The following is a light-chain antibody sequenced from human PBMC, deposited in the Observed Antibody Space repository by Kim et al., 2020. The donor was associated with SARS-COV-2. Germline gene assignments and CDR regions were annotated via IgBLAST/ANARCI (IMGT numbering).Light chain of an antibody. Sequence: PGESALLSCRASQSVSSSYLAWYQQKPGQAPRLLIYGASSRATGIPDRFSGSGSGTDFTLTISRLEPEDFAVYYCQQYGSSPPMYTFGQGTKLEIK. CDR2: GAS. V-gene: IGKV3-20*01. J-gene: IGKJ2*01. CDR1: QSVSSSY. CDR3: QQYGSSPPMYT.